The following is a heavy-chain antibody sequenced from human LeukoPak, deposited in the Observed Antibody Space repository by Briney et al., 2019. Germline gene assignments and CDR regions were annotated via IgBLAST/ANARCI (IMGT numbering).Heavy chain of an antibody. V-gene: IGHV3-48*01. J-gene: IGHJ4*02. CDR3: ARGRADYYFDY. Sequence: GGSLRLSCAASGFTIATYGMSWVRQAPGKGLEWVSYISSGSSTIYYADSVRGRFTISRDNAKSSLYLQMNSLRAEDTAVYYCARGRADYYFDYWSQGTLVTVSS. CDR1: GFTIATYG. CDR2: ISSGSSTI. D-gene: IGHD2-21*02.